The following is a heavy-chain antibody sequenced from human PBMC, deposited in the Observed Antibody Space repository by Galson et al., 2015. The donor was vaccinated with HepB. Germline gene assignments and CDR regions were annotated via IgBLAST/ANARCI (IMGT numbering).Heavy chain of an antibody. Sequence: SVKVSCKASGYTFTGYYMHWVRQAPGQGPEWMGWINPNSGGTNYAQKFQGWVTMTRDTSISTAYMELSRLRSDDTAVYYCARVPAEDYGGNGDAFDIWGQGTMVTVSS. J-gene: IGHJ3*02. D-gene: IGHD4-23*01. CDR1: GYTFTGYY. V-gene: IGHV1-2*04. CDR2: INPNSGGT. CDR3: ARVPAEDYGGNGDAFDI.